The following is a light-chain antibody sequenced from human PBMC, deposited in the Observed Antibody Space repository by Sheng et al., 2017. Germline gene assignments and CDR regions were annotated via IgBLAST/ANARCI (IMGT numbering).Light chain of an antibody. CDR2: AAS. CDR1: QGISNY. CDR3: QHRSNWPPLFT. V-gene: IGKV1-9*01. Sequence: IQLTQSPSSLSASVGDRVTITCRASQGISNYLAWYQQQPGQAPKLLIYAASTLQSGVPSRFRGSGSGTDFTLTISSLEPEDFAVYYCQHRSNWPPLFTFGPGTKVDI. J-gene: IGKJ3*01.